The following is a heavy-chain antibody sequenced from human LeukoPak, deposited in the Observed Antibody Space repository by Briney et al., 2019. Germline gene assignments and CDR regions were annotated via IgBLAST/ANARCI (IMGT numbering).Heavy chain of an antibody. D-gene: IGHD3-10*01. Sequence: SETLSLTCTVSGGSISSSSYYWGWIRQPPGKGLEWIGEINHSGSTNYNPSLKSRLSISVDPSKNQFSLKLTSVIAADTAVYYCARAGWFGELYGPLDFWGQGTLVTVSS. J-gene: IGHJ4*02. CDR1: GGSISSSSYY. CDR3: ARAGWFGELYGPLDF. CDR2: INHSGST. V-gene: IGHV4-39*07.